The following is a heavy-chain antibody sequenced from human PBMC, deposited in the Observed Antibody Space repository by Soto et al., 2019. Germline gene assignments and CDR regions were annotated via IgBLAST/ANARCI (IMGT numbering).Heavy chain of an antibody. CDR2: IYYSGST. J-gene: IGHJ6*02. D-gene: IGHD6-6*01. V-gene: IGHV4-31*03. Sequence: SETLSLTCSVSDGSISSGGYFWSWIRQHPGKGLEWIGFIYYSGSTYYNPSLKSRVTISVDTSKNQFSLKLSSVTAADTAVYYCAREGAAPYYYYGMDVWGQGTTVTVSS. CDR1: DGSISSGGYF. CDR3: AREGAAPYYYYGMDV.